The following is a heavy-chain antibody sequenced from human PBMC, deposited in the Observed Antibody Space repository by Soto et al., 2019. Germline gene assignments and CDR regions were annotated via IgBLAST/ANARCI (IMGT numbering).Heavy chain of an antibody. V-gene: IGHV1-18*04. J-gene: IGHJ4*02. CDR3: ARDPGGYGTFDA. CDR2: ISGHNGET. D-gene: IGHD5-12*01. CDR1: GYTFTRSG. Sequence: QVQLVQSGPEVKKPEASVKVSCKTSGYTFTRSGISWVRQAPGQGPEWMGWISGHNGETNFAQNFQDRVTLTIDSSTTTADMEVRSLSFADSAIYYCARDPGGYGTFDAWGQGTLVTVSS.